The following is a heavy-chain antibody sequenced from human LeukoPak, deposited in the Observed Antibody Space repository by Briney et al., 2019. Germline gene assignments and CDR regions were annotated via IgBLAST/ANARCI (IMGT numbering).Heavy chain of an antibody. V-gene: IGHV4-30-2*01. J-gene: IGHJ3*02. D-gene: IGHD5-12*01. CDR3: ARDRDGYNLGAFDI. Sequence: PSEALSLTCAVSGGSISSGGYSWSWIRQPPGKGLEWIGYIYHSGSTYYNPSLKSRVTISVDRSKNQFSLKLSSVTAADTAVYYCARDRDGYNLGAFDIWGQGTMVTVSS. CDR1: GGSISSGGYS. CDR2: IYHSGST.